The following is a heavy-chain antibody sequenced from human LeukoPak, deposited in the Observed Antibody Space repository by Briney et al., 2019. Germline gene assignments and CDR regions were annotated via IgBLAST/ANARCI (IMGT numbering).Heavy chain of an antibody. CDR2: IYYSGTP. V-gene: IGHV4-39*01. CDR1: GGSISIRSYY. D-gene: IGHD3-22*01. J-gene: IGHJ4*02. Sequence: SETLSLTCTVSGGSISIRSYYWAWIRQPPGKGLEWIGSIYYSGTPYNNPSLRSRVTVSVDTSKNQFSLSLSSVTAADTAVYYCARLLYDSRGHQHFDSWGQGTLVTVSS. CDR3: ARLLYDSRGHQHFDS.